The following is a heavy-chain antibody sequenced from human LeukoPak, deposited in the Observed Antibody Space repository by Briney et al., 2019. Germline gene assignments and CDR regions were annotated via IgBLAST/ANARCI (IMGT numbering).Heavy chain of an antibody. J-gene: IGHJ4*02. CDR2: INHSGST. CDR1: GGPLSGYY. D-gene: IGHD3-16*01. CDR3: ARLSLYPSGVVDC. V-gene: IGHV4-34*01. Sequence: NTSETLSLTCAVYGGPLSGYYWTWIRQPPGKGLEWIGEINHSGSTNYNPSLKSRVTISVDTSKNQFSLKLSSVTAADTAVYYCARLSLYPSGVVDCWGQGTLVTVSS.